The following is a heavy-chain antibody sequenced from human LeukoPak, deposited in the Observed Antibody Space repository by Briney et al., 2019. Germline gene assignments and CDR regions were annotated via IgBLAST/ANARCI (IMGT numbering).Heavy chain of an antibody. V-gene: IGHV1-24*01. J-gene: IGHJ4*02. CDR2: FDPEHGEP. CDR3: ATHLGATLSDY. CDR1: GYTLIELS. D-gene: IGHD1-26*01. Sequence: ASVKVSCKVSGYTLIELSMHWVRQAPGKGLEWMGNFDPEHGEPIYAQRFQGRVTMTEDTSTDTAYMELSSLRSEDPAVYYCATHLGATLSDYWGQGTLVTVSS.